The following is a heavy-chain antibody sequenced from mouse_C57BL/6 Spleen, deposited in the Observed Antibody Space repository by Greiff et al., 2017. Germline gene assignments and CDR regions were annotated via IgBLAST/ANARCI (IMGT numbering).Heavy chain of an antibody. J-gene: IGHJ4*01. CDR1: GYSITSGYY. V-gene: IGHV3-6*01. Sequence: EVQRVESGPGLVKPSQSLSLTCSVTGYSITSGYYWNWIRQFPGNKLEWMGYISYDGSNNYNPSLKNRISITRDTSKNQFFLKLNSVTTEDTATYYCASSYGYAMDYWGQGTSVTVSS. CDR3: ASSYGYAMDY. D-gene: IGHD1-1*01. CDR2: ISYDGSN.